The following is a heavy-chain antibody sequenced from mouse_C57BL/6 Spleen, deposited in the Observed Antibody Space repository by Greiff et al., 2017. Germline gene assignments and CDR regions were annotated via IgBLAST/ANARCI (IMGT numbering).Heavy chain of an antibody. J-gene: IGHJ2*01. CDR3: ARWGAWGSFEA. CDR1: GYTFTNYW. CDR2: IYPGGGYT. V-gene: IGHV1-63*01. Sequence: QVQLQQSGAELVRPGTSVKMSCKASGYTFTNYWIGWAKQRPGHGLEWIGDIYPGGGYTNYNEKFKGKATLTADKSSSTAYMQFSSLTSEDSAVYYCARWGAWGSFEAWGEGTTLTDSS. D-gene: IGHD1-1*01.